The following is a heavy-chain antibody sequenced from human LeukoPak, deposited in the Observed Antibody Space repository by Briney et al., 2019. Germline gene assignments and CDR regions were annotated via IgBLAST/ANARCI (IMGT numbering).Heavy chain of an antibody. Sequence: SETLSLTCAVYGWFFSGYYWSWIRQPPGKGLEWIGEINHSGSTNYNPSLKSRVTISVDTSKNQFSLKLSSVTAADTAVYYCARTPRYDYIWGSYRYTGDSAFDIWGQGTMVTVSS. V-gene: IGHV4-34*01. CDR2: INHSGST. CDR3: ARTPRYDYIWGSYRYTGDSAFDI. CDR1: GWFFSGYY. D-gene: IGHD3-16*02. J-gene: IGHJ3*02.